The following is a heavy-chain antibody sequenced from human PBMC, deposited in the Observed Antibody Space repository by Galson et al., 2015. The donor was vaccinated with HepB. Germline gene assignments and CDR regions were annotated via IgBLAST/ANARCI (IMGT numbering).Heavy chain of an antibody. CDR1: GFTFSSYG. CDR3: AKGGEGLWGLPTVTRDYFDY. D-gene: IGHD4-17*01. CDR2: ISYDGSNK. V-gene: IGHV3-30*18. Sequence: SLRLSCAASGFTFSSYGMHWVRQAPGKGLEWVAVISYDGSNKYYADSVKGRFTISRDNSKNTLYLQMNSLRAEDTAVYYCAKGGEGLWGLPTVTRDYFDYWGQGTLVTVFS. J-gene: IGHJ4*02.